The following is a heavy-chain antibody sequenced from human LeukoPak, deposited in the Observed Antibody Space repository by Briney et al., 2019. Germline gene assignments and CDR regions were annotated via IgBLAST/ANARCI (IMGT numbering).Heavy chain of an antibody. V-gene: IGHV3-53*04. Sequence: GGSLRLSCAASGFTVSSNYMSWVRQAPGKGLEWVSVIYSGGSTYYADSVKGRFTISRHNSKNTLYLQMNSLRAEDTAVYYCARDFSDSSGYYDYCGQGTLVTVSS. J-gene: IGHJ4*02. CDR3: ARDFSDSSGYYDY. D-gene: IGHD3-22*01. CDR2: IYSGGST. CDR1: GFTVSSNY.